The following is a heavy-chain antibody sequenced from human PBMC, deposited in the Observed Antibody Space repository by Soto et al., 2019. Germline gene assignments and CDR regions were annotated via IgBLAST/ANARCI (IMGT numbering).Heavy chain of an antibody. CDR2: IIPIFGTA. CDR3: ARGQWDVNWFDP. CDR1: GGTFSSYA. J-gene: IGHJ5*02. D-gene: IGHD1-26*01. Sequence: ASVKVSCKASGGTFSSYAISWVRQAPGQGLEWMGGIIPIFGTANYAQKFQGRVTITADESTSTAYMELSSLRSEDTAVYYCARGQWDVNWFDPWGQGTLVTVSS. V-gene: IGHV1-69*13.